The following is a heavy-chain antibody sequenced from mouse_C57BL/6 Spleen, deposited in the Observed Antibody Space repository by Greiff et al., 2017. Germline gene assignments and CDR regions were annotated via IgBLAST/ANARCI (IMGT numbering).Heavy chain of an antibody. D-gene: IGHD1-1*01. V-gene: IGHV1-15*01. CDR3: TRTEGSSYKFAY. CDR2: IDPETGGT. Sequence: QVQLQQSGAELVRPGASVTLSCKASGDTFTDYEMHWVKQTPVHGLEWIGAIDPETGGTAYNQKFKGKAILTADKSSSTAYMELRSLTSDDSAVYYCTRTEGSSYKFAYWGQGTLVTVSA. J-gene: IGHJ3*01. CDR1: GDTFTDYE.